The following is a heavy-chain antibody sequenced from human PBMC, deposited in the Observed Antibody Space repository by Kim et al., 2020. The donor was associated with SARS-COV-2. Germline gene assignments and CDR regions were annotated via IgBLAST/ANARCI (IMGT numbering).Heavy chain of an antibody. D-gene: IGHD6-13*01. V-gene: IGHV3-21*01. Sequence: SVKGRFTISRDNAKNSLYLQMNSLRAEDTAVYYCARSAYSSSSDPPWFDPWGQGTLVTVSS. CDR3: ARSAYSSSSDPPWFDP. J-gene: IGHJ5*02.